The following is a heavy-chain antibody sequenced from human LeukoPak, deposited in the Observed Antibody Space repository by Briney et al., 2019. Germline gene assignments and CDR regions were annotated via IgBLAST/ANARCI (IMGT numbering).Heavy chain of an antibody. CDR2: ISGSGGST. J-gene: IGHJ4*02. Sequence: PGGSLRLSCAASGFTFSSYVMSWVRQAPGKGLEWVSAISGSGGSTYYAVSVKGRFTISRDKSKNTLYLQMNSLRAEDTAVYYCAKDAIPSTVVTRLSFDYWGQGTLVTVSS. CDR1: GFTFSSYV. V-gene: IGHV3-23*01. D-gene: IGHD4-23*01. CDR3: AKDAIPSTVVTRLSFDY.